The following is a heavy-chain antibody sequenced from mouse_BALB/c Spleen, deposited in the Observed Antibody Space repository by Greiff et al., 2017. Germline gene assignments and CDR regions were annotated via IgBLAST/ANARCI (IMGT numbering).Heavy chain of an antibody. CDR1: GFSLTSYG. Sequence: VQLQQSGPSLVQPSQSLSITCTVSGFSLTSYGVHWVRQSPGKGLEWLGVIWRGGSTDYNAAFMSRLSITKDNSKSQVFFKMNSLQADDTAIYYCAKNGVYGNPSNYFDYWGQGTTLTVSS. J-gene: IGHJ2*01. CDR3: AKNGVYGNPSNYFDY. D-gene: IGHD2-1*01. V-gene: IGHV2-5-1*01. CDR2: IWRGGST.